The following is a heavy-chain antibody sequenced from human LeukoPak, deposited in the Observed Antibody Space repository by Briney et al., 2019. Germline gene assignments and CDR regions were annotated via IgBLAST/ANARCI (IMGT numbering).Heavy chain of an antibody. D-gene: IGHD7-27*01. J-gene: IGHJ2*01. CDR1: GFTFSSYA. CDR3: ARGTWGYWYFDL. Sequence: PGRSLRLSCAASGFTFSSYAMHWVHQAPGKGLERVAVISYDGSNKYYADSVKGRFTISRDNSKNTLYLQMNSLRAEDTAVYYCARGTWGYWYFDLWGRGTLVTVSS. CDR2: ISYDGSNK. V-gene: IGHV3-30-3*01.